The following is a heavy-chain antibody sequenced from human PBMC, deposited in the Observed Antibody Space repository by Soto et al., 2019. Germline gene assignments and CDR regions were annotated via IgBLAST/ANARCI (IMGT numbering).Heavy chain of an antibody. J-gene: IGHJ6*02. Sequence: SETLSLTXSVSGGPISSSSHYWAWIRQPPGKGLEWIGNIFYTGSPYYNPSLKRRVSISVDTSKNQFSVKLASVTVADTAVYYCARTLEMARVLDFYYYYGLDVWGQGTTVTVSS. D-gene: IGHD3-3*01. CDR1: GGPISSSSHY. V-gene: IGHV4-39*01. CDR3: ARTLEMARVLDFYYYYGLDV. CDR2: IFYTGSP.